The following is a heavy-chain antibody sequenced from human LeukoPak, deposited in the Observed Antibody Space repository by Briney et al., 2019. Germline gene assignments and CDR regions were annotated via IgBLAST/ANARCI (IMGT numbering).Heavy chain of an antibody. D-gene: IGHD6-19*01. CDR2: INPNSGGT. CDR3: ARQASSAWFPDY. V-gene: IGHV1-2*02. CDR1: GYTFTAYY. J-gene: IGHJ4*02. Sequence: ASVKVSCKASGYTFTAYYIHWVRQAPGQGLEWMGWINPNSGGTNYAQKFQGRVSMTRDTSISTAYMELSRLRSDDTAVYHCARQASSAWFPDYWGQGTLVTVSS.